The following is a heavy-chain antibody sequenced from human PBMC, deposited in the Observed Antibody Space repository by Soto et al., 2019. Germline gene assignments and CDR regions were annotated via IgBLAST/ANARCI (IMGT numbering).Heavy chain of an antibody. CDR1: GYTFTSYA. Sequence: QVQLVQSGAEVKKPGASVKVSCKASGYTFTSYAMHWVRQAPGQRLEWMGWINAGNGNTKYSQKFQGRVTITRDTSASTAYMELSSLRSEDTAVYYCARGGSIGWYTHWFDYWGQGTLVTVSS. D-gene: IGHD6-19*01. CDR2: INAGNGNT. CDR3: ARGGSIGWYTHWFDY. V-gene: IGHV1-3*01. J-gene: IGHJ4*02.